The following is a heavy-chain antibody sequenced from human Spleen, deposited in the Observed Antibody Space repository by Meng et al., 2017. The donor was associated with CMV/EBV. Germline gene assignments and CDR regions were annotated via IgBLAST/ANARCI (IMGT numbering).Heavy chain of an antibody. J-gene: IGHJ3*02. CDR2: INTDGNGG. CDR3: AKDIKEVAVAGGAFDI. V-gene: IGHV3-74*01. D-gene: IGHD6-19*01. Sequence: ETLSLSCEASTFTFSNYWMHWVRQAPGKGLVWVSRINTDGNGGSYADSVKGRFTISRDNAKNSLYLQMNSLRAEDTALYYCAKDIKEVAVAGGAFDIWGQGTMVTVSS. CDR1: TFTFSNYW.